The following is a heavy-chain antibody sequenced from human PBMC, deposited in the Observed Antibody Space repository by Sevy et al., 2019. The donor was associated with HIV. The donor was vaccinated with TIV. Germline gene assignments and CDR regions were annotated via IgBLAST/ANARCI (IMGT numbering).Heavy chain of an antibody. Sequence: GGSLRLSCAASGFTFSAFGMHWVRQAPGKGLEWVAVIWFDGSNTYYSDSVKGRFTISSDIAKNTLHLQMNSLRAEDTAVYYCARDLEFYDYGDYGPAFMPDFWGHGTLVTVSS. V-gene: IGHV3-33*01. CDR2: IWFDGSNT. D-gene: IGHD4-17*01. CDR3: ARDLEFYDYGDYGPAFMPDF. J-gene: IGHJ4*01. CDR1: GFTFSAFG.